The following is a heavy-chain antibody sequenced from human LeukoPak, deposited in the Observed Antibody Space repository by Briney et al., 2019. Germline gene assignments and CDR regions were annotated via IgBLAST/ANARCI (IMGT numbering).Heavy chain of an antibody. CDR2: ISAYNGNT. CDR3: ARFVVVATFNWFDP. D-gene: IGHD2-15*01. J-gene: IGHJ5*02. Sequence: ASVKVSCKASGYTFTSYGFSWVRQAPGQGLEWMGWISAYNGNTNYAQKLQGRVTMTTDTSTSTAYMELRSLRSDDTAVYYCARFVVVATFNWFDPWGQGTLVTVSS. CDR1: GYTFTSYG. V-gene: IGHV1-18*01.